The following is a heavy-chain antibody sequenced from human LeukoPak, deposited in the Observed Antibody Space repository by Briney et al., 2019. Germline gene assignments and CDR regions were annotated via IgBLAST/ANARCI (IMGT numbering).Heavy chain of an antibody. V-gene: IGHV3-7*01. Sequence: GGSLRLSCVASGFTFSSRDWMTWVRQAPGKGLEWVANIKQDGSEKNYVDSVKGRFTISRDNAKNSLYLQMNSLRAEDTAVYYCARDAFSYYYYYMDVWGKGTTVTVSS. J-gene: IGHJ6*03. CDR2: IKQDGSEK. CDR3: ARDAFSYYYYYMDV. CDR1: GFTFSSRDW.